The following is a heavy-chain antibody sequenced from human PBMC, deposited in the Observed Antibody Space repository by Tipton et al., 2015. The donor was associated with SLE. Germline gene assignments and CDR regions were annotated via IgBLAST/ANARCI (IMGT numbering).Heavy chain of an antibody. J-gene: IGHJ3*02. CDR3: VRDRKDYSDFGALDI. D-gene: IGHD4-11*01. CDR1: GFTFSSYW. CDR2: IYYGGST. Sequence: LRLSCAASGFTFSSYWMSWVRQAPGKGLEWIGYIYYGGSTNYNPSLKSRVTISVDTSKNQFSLKLMSVTAADTAVYHCVRDRKDYSDFGALDIWGQGTMVSVSS. V-gene: IGHV4-59*12.